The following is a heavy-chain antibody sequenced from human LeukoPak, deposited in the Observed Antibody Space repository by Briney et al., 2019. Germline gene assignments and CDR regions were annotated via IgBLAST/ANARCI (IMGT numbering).Heavy chain of an antibody. CDR2: IYYNGST. D-gene: IGHD1-26*01. CDR3: ARTRGSYFDY. CDR1: GGSISSYY. V-gene: IGHV4-59*12. Sequence: SETLSLTCTVSGGSISSYYWSWIRQPPGKGLEWIGSIYYNGSTNYNPSLKSRVTISVDTSKNQFSLKLSSMTAADTAVYYCARTRGSYFDYWGQGTLVTVSS. J-gene: IGHJ4*02.